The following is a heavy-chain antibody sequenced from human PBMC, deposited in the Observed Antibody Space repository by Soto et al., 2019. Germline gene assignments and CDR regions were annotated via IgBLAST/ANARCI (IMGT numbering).Heavy chain of an antibody. V-gene: IGHV4-59*01. CDR3: ARGAERVAMPSGY. D-gene: IGHD2-2*01. J-gene: IGHJ4*02. Sequence: SETLSLTCTVSGGSISSYYWSWIRQPPGKGLEWIGYIYYSGSTNYNPSLKSRVTISVDTSKNQFSLKLSSVTAADAAVYYCARGAERVAMPSGYWGQGTLGTVSS. CDR2: IYYSGST. CDR1: GGSISSYY.